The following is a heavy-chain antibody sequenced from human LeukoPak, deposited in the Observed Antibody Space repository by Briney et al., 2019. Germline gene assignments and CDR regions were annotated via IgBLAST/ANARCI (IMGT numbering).Heavy chain of an antibody. CDR3: ASLDGY. CDR1: GGSISNYY. V-gene: IGHV4-59*01. CDR2: VSYSGST. Sequence: PSETLSLTCTVSGGSISNYYWNWIRQPPGKGLEWIGYVSYSGSTNYNPPLKSRVTISVDTSKNQFSLKLSSVTAADTAVYYCASLDGYWGQGTLVTVSS. J-gene: IGHJ4*02. D-gene: IGHD5/OR15-5a*01.